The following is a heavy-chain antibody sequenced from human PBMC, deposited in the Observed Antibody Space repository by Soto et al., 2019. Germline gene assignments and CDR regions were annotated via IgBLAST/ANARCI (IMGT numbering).Heavy chain of an antibody. Sequence: QVQLVQSGAEVKKPGSSVKVSCKASGGTLRRYAISWLRQDPGRGLAWMGGIMPRFGTTSYAQTEKFQGRRTTNSYGHMNTASMVLSSLRSEATAVDFCAVGGTSDIVAENYLSSMDVWGQGTTVIVSS. J-gene: IGHJ6*01. V-gene: IGHV1-69*01. CDR3: AVGGTSDIVAENYLSSMDV. CDR1: GGTLRRYA. CDR2: IMPRFGTT. D-gene: IGHD2-15*01.